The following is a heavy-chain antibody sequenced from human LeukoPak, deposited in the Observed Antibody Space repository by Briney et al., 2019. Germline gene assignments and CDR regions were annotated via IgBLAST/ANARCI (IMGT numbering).Heavy chain of an antibody. CDR3: ARVGLWSGYKFDY. V-gene: IGHV1-69*02. Sequence: SVKVSCKASGGTFSSYTISWVRQAPGQGLEWMGRIIPILGIANYAQKFQGRVTITADKSTSTAYIELHSLRSEDKAVYYCARVGLWSGYKFDYWGQGTLVTVSS. CDR2: IIPILGIA. J-gene: IGHJ4*02. D-gene: IGHD3-3*01. CDR1: GGTFSSYT.